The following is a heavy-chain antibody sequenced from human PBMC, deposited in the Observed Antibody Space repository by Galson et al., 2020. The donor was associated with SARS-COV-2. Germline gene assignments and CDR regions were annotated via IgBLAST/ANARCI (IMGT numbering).Heavy chain of an antibody. CDR3: ASDYYDSSGYSYGLDY. Sequence: SETLSLTCTVSGGSISSYYWSWIRQPPGKGLEWIGYIYYSGSTNYNPSLKSRVTISVDTSKNQFSLKLSAVTAADTAVYYCASDYYDSSGYSYGLDYWGQGTLVTVSS. J-gene: IGHJ4*02. D-gene: IGHD3-22*01. V-gene: IGHV4-59*13. CDR2: IYYSGST. CDR1: GGSISSYY.